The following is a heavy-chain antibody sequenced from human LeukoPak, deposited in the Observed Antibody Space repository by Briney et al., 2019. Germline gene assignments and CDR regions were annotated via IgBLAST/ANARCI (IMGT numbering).Heavy chain of an antibody. J-gene: IGHJ4*02. V-gene: IGHV4-59*08. CDR2: FSYVEST. CDR1: GASISSYY. D-gene: IGHD2-15*01. CDR3: ARHCSGGSCYIVFDY. Sequence: SETLSLTCTVSGASISSYYWSWIRQPPGKGLEWIGYFSYVESTNYNPSLRSRVTISVDTSKNQFSLKLNSVTAADTAVYYCARHCSGGSCYIVFDYWGQGTLVTVSS.